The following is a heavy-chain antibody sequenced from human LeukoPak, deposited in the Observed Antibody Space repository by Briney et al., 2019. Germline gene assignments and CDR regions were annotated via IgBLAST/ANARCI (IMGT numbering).Heavy chain of an antibody. V-gene: IGHV4-4*09. Sequence: SETLSLTCTVSGGSISSYYWGWIRQPPGKGLEWIGYIYTSGSTNYNPSLKSRVTISVDTSKNQFSLKLSSVTAADTAVYYCARLLGLGAPQAWFDPWGQGTLVTVSS. D-gene: IGHD3/OR15-3a*01. J-gene: IGHJ5*02. CDR1: GGSISSYY. CDR2: IYTSGST. CDR3: ARLLGLGAPQAWFDP.